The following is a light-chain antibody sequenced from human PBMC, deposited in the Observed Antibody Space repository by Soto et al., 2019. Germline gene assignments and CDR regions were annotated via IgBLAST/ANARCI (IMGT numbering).Light chain of an antibody. CDR2: SNN. CDR3: AVWDDSLNGYV. J-gene: IGLJ1*01. Sequence: QSVLTQPPSASGTPGQRVTISCSGSSSNIGSNTVNWYQHLPRAAPKLLIQSNNQRPSGVPDRFSDSQSGTSASLAISGLQSEDEADYYCAVWDDSLNGYVFGTGTKLTVL. CDR1: SSNIGSNT. V-gene: IGLV1-44*01.